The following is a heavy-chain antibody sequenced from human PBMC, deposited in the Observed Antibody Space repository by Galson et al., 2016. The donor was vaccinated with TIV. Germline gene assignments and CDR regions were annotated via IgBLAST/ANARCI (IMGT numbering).Heavy chain of an antibody. Sequence: SLRLSCAASGFTLSDYYTTWIRQAPGQGLEWLSFINYGGSPKYDADSMKGRLTTSRDIAKNSIYLDISSLRAGDTAVYYCARYSGRFYALDVWGQGTTVTVSS. J-gene: IGHJ6*02. CDR2: INYGGSPK. D-gene: IGHD1-26*01. CDR3: ARYSGRFYALDV. CDR1: GFTLSDYY. V-gene: IGHV3-11*01.